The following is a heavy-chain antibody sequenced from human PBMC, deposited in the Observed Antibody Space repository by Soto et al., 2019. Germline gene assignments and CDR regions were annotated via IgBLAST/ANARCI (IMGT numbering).Heavy chain of an antibody. Sequence: PGGSLRLSCAASGFTFSSYSMNWVRQAPGKGLEWVSYISSSSSTIYYADSVKGRFTISRDNAKNSLYLQMNSLRDEDTAVYYCARDGVSYYYDSSGHYPNWFDPWGQGTLVTVSS. CDR1: GFTFSSYS. J-gene: IGHJ5*02. D-gene: IGHD3-22*01. V-gene: IGHV3-48*02. CDR2: ISSSSSTI. CDR3: ARDGVSYYYDSSGHYPNWFDP.